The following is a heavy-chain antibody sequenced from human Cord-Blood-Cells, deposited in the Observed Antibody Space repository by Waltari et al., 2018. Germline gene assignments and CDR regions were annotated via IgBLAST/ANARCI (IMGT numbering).Heavy chain of an antibody. CDR1: GFTFSSYW. D-gene: IGHD3-22*01. J-gene: IGHJ4*02. V-gene: IGHV3-7*01. Sequence: EVQLVESGGGLVQPGGSLRLSCAASGFTFSSYWMSWVRQAPGKGLGWVDNIKQYRREKYYVYSVKGRFTISRDNAKNSLYLQMNSLRAEDTAVYYCARDPDSSGYPYYFDYCGQGTLVTVSS. CDR2: IKQYRREK. CDR3: ARDPDSSGYPYYFDY.